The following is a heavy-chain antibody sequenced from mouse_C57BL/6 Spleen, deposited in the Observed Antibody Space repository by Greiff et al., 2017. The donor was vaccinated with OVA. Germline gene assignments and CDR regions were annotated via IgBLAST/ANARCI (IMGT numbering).Heavy chain of an antibody. D-gene: IGHD2-2*01. J-gene: IGHJ2*01. V-gene: IGHV1-81*01. CDR2: IYPRSGNT. Sequence: QVQLKESGAELARPGASVKLSCKASGYTFTSYGISWVKQRTGQGLEWIGEIYPRSGNTYYNEKFKGKATLTADKSSSTAYMELRSLTSEDSAVYFCARIYYGYVYFDYWGQGTTLTVSS. CDR3: ARIYYGYVYFDY. CDR1: GYTFTSYG.